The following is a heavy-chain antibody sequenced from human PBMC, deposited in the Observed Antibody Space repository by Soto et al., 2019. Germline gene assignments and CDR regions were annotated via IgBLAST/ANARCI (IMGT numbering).Heavy chain of an antibody. CDR1: GFTFSYYW. V-gene: IGHV3-74*01. Sequence: EVQLVESGGGLVQPGESLRLSCAASGFTFSYYWMHWVRQAPGKGLVWVSRIHSDGSDTTYADSVKGRFTISRDNARNTLDLQMNSLRAEDTAVYYCARGDRGAFDLWGQVTVVTVSS. J-gene: IGHJ3*01. CDR2: IHSDGSDT. CDR3: ARGDRGAFDL. D-gene: IGHD3-16*01.